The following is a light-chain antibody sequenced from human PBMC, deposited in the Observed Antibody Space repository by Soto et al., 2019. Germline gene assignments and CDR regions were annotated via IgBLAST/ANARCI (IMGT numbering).Light chain of an antibody. J-gene: IGKJ4*01. Sequence: DIPMTQSPSSLPASVGDRVNITCRTTQRIDNYLNWYQQKPGKAPNILIFAASSLQSGVPSRFSGSVSGTDFTLTITSLQPEDFATYYCQQNYTAPPTFRGGPVVEMK. CDR1: QRIDNY. CDR2: AAS. V-gene: IGKV1-39*01. CDR3: QQNYTAPPT.